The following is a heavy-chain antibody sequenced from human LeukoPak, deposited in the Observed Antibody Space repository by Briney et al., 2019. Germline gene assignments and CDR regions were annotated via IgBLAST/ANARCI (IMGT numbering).Heavy chain of an antibody. CDR2: IYYSGST. Sequence: SETLSLTCTVSGGSISSYYWSWIRQPRGKGLEWNGYIYYSGSTNYNPSLKSRVTISVDTSKNQFSLKLSSVTAADTAVYYCARGVVVAAITGPDAFDIWGQGTMVTVSS. CDR3: ARGVVVAAITGPDAFDI. J-gene: IGHJ3*02. CDR1: GGSISSYY. D-gene: IGHD2-15*01. V-gene: IGHV4-59*01.